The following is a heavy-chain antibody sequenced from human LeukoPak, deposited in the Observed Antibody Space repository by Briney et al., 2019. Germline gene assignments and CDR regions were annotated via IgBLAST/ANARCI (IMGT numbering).Heavy chain of an antibody. Sequence: ASVKVSCKASGYTFTAYYIHWVRQAPGQGLEWMGWINPNSGGTNYAQKFQGRVTMTRDTSISTAYMELSRLRSDDTAVYYCARRKEMATTRDGGIDYWGQGTLVTVSS. CDR3: ARRKEMATTRDGGIDY. CDR1: GYTFTAYY. D-gene: IGHD5-24*01. V-gene: IGHV1-2*02. CDR2: INPNSGGT. J-gene: IGHJ4*02.